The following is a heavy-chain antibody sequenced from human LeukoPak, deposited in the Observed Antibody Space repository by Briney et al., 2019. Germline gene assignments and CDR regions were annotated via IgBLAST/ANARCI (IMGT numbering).Heavy chain of an antibody. CDR2: VYKSGQI. D-gene: IGHD3-3*01. CDR3: ASGKYFYDDSASINRASRTAPDT. CDR1: GGSITSYY. Sequence: KPSETLSLTCIVSGGSITSYYWSWIRQPPGKGLEWLAYVYKSGQIDYNSSLRSRLFVSVDRSKTQFSLRLRSVTAADTAVYYCASGKYFYDDSASINRASRTAPDTWAQGTMVTVSS. V-gene: IGHV4-59*01. J-gene: IGHJ3*02.